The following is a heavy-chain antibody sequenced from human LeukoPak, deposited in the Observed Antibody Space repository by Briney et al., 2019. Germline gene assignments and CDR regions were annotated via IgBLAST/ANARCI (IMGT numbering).Heavy chain of an antibody. V-gene: IGHV5-51*01. Sequence: GESLKISCKGSGYSFTSYWIGLVRQMPGKGLEWMGIIYPGDSDTRYSPSFQGQVTISADKSISTAYLQWSSLKASDTAMYYCARHRVTVAAPIPYYYGMDVWGQGTTVTVSS. J-gene: IGHJ6*02. CDR1: GYSFTSYW. CDR2: IYPGDSDT. CDR3: ARHRVTVAAPIPYYYGMDV. D-gene: IGHD6-19*01.